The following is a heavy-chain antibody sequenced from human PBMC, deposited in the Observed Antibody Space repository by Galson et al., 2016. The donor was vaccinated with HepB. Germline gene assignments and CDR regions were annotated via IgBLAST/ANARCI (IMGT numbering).Heavy chain of an antibody. CDR1: GYTFTGYD. CDR3: ARDGCSGDDCDSVMLGY. V-gene: IGHV1-8*01. CDR2: MHPTSGET. D-gene: IGHD2-21*02. Sequence: SVKVSCKASGYTFTGYDINWVRQAPGQGLEWMARMHPTSGETGYAQKFQGRLTLTRDSSINTAYMELRSLRSEDTAVYYWARDGCSGDDCDSVMLGYWGQGTVVTVSS. J-gene: IGHJ4*02.